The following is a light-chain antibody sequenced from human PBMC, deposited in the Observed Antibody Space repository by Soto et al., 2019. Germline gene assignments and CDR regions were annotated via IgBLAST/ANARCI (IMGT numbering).Light chain of an antibody. J-gene: IGLJ1*01. CDR2: EVS. CDR3: SSYTSTTTLYV. Sequence: QSALAQPPSASGSPGQSVTISCTGTSSDVGNYNYVSWYQQDPGKAPKLIIYEVSTRPSGVSSRFSGSKSDNTASLTISGLQAEDEADYYCSSYTSTTTLYVFGTGTKVTVL. V-gene: IGLV2-14*01. CDR1: SSDVGNYNY.